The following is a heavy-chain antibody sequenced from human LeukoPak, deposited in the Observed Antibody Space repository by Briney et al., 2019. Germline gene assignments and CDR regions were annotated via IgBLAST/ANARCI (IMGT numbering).Heavy chain of an antibody. CDR1: GYTFTSYG. Sequence: ASVKVSCKASGYTFTSYGISWVRQAPGQGLEWMGWISAYNGNTNYAQKLQGRVTMTTDTSTSTAYMELRSLRSDDTAVYYCARDGPKWDSSSTLGDYWGQGTLVTVSS. CDR3: ARDGPKWDSSSTLGDY. J-gene: IGHJ4*02. V-gene: IGHV1-18*01. D-gene: IGHD6-6*01. CDR2: ISAYNGNT.